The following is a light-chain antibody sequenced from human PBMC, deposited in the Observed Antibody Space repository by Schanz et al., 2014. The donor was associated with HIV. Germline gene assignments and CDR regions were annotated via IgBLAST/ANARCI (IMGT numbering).Light chain of an antibody. CDR2: RIS. CDR1: QSVSTM. V-gene: IGKV3-15*01. Sequence: EVVMTQSPATLSVPPGGTVTLSCRASQSVSTMLDWFQQKPGQAPRLLIYRISTRATGIPARFSGSGSGTEFTLNINSLQSEDVAVYYCLQHNDWPWTFGQGTKVEIK. CDR3: LQHNDWPWT. J-gene: IGKJ1*01.